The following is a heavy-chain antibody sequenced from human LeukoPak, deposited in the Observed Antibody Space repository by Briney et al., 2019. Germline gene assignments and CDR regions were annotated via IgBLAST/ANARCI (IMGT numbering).Heavy chain of an antibody. CDR2: ISYDGSNK. Sequence: GGSLRLSCAASGFTFSSYSMHWVRQAPGKGLEWVAVISYDGSNKYYADSVKGRFTISRDNSKNTLYLQMNSLRAEDTAVYYCARQFLSDYGDDVEEYYFDYWGQGTLVTVSS. CDR3: ARQFLSDYGDDVEEYYFDY. V-gene: IGHV3-30-3*01. D-gene: IGHD4-17*01. CDR1: GFTFSSYS. J-gene: IGHJ4*02.